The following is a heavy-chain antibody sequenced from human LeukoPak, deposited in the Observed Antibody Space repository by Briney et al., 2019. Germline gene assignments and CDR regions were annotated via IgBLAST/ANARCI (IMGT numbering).Heavy chain of an antibody. Sequence: GGSLRLSCAASGFTFDDYAMHWVRQAPGKGLVWVSRINSDGTTPTYAESVKGRFTISRDNAKNTLYLQMNSLRVEDTAVYYCTLGYCRGGSCYQSDYWGQGTLVTVSS. CDR3: TLGYCRGGSCYQSDY. CDR1: GFTFDDYA. J-gene: IGHJ4*02. V-gene: IGHV3-74*01. CDR2: INSDGTTP. D-gene: IGHD2-15*01.